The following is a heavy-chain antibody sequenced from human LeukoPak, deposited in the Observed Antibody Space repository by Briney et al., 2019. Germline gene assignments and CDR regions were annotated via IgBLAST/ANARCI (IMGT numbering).Heavy chain of an antibody. D-gene: IGHD3-22*01. CDR3: ARDAAFFDDSSGYIFDY. Sequence: PGGSLRLSCAASGFTFSSYAMHWVRQAPGKGLEWVAVISYDGSNKYYAGSVKGRFTISRDNSKNTLYLQMNSLRAEDTAVYYCARDAAFFDDSSGYIFDYWGQGTLVTVSS. J-gene: IGHJ4*02. CDR1: GFTFSSYA. V-gene: IGHV3-30-3*01. CDR2: ISYDGSNK.